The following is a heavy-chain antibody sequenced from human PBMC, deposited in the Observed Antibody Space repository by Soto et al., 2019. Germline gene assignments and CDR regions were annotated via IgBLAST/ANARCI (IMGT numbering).Heavy chain of an antibody. Sequence: QVQLVQSGAEVKKPGSSVKVSCKASGGTFSSYAISWVRQAPGQGLEWMGGIIPIFGTANYAQKFQGRVTITADESTSTAYMELSSLRSEDTTVYYCARVRQIRGYCSSTSCYTGWFDPWGQGTLVTVSS. V-gene: IGHV1-69*01. CDR2: IIPIFGTA. CDR1: GGTFSSYA. CDR3: ARVRQIRGYCSSTSCYTGWFDP. J-gene: IGHJ5*02. D-gene: IGHD2-2*02.